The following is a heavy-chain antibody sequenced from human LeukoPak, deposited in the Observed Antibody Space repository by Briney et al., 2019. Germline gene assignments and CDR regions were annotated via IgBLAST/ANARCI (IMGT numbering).Heavy chain of an antibody. V-gene: IGHV4-61*02. Sequence: PSETLSLTCTVSGGSISSGSYYWSWIRQPAGKGLEWIGRIYTSGSTNYNPSLKSRVTISVDTSKNQFSLKLSSVTAADTAVYYCASEGIAAADPLFDYWGQGTLVTVSS. CDR3: ASEGIAAADPLFDY. CDR1: GGSISSGSYY. D-gene: IGHD6-13*01. CDR2: IYTSGST. J-gene: IGHJ4*02.